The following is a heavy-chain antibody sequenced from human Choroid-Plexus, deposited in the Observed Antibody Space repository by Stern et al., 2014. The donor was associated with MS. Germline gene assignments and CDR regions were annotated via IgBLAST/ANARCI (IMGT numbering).Heavy chain of an antibody. D-gene: IGHD2-15*01. V-gene: IGHV4-59*01. J-gene: IGHJ4*02. CDR3: AREGEYCSGSRCYPFLDY. Sequence: QLKLQESGPGLVKPSETLSLTCTVSGGSLRSSYWHWIRQAPAKGLEWLGFFYHPWSGNHNPSHSSRVAMSVDTSKNQFSLTVSSVTAADTAVYYCAREGEYCSGSRCYPFLDYWGQGTLVTVSS. CDR1: GGSLRSSY. CDR2: FYHPWSG.